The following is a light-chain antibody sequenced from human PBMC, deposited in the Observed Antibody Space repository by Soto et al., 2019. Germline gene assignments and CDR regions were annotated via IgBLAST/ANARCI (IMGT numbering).Light chain of an antibody. CDR1: QSVSSY. J-gene: IGKJ1*01. V-gene: IGKV3-11*01. Sequence: EIVLTQSPATLSLSPGERATLSCRASQSVSSYLAWYQQKPGQAPRLLIYDASNRATGIPARFSGSGYGKDFTLTISSLEPEDFEVYYCQQRRNWPPWTFGQGTKVEIK. CDR2: DAS. CDR3: QQRRNWPPWT.